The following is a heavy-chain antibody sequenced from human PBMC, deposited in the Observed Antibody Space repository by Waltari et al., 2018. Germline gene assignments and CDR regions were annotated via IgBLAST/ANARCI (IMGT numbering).Heavy chain of an antibody. CDR3: ARDGPIVGAMGYYYMDV. Sequence: QVQLQESGPGLVKPSETLSLTCTVSGGSISSYYWSWIRQPAGKGLEWIGRIYTRGSTNYNPSLKSRVTMSVDTSKNQFSLKLSSVTAADTAAYYCARDGPIVGAMGYYYMDVWGKGTTVTVSS. J-gene: IGHJ6*03. CDR2: IYTRGST. D-gene: IGHD1-26*01. V-gene: IGHV4-4*07. CDR1: GGSISSYY.